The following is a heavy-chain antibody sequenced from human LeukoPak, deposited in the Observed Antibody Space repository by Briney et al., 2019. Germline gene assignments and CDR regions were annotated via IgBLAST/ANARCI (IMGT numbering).Heavy chain of an antibody. V-gene: IGHV3-33*01. CDR2: IWYDGSNK. D-gene: IGHD1-26*01. CDR3: ARLMVGAIPQREY. CDR1: GFTFSSYV. Sequence: GGSLRLSCAASGFTFSSYVMHWVRQAPGKGLEWVAVIWYDGSNKYYADSVKGRFTISRDNSKNTLYLQMNSLRAEDTAVYYCARLMVGAIPQREYWGQGTLVTVSS. J-gene: IGHJ4*02.